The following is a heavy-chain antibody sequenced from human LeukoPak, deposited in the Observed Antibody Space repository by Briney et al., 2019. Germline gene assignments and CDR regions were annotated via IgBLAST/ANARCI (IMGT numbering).Heavy chain of an antibody. J-gene: IGHJ4*02. CDR2: IYYSGST. V-gene: IGHV4-59*01. CDR1: GGSISSYY. Sequence: PSETLSLTCTVSGGSISSYYWSWIRQPPGKGLEWIGYIYYSGSTNYNPSLKSRVTVSVDTSKNQFSLKLSSVTAADTAVYYCAANYYYDSSGLGYWGQGTLVTVSS. CDR3: AANYYYDSSGLGY. D-gene: IGHD3-22*01.